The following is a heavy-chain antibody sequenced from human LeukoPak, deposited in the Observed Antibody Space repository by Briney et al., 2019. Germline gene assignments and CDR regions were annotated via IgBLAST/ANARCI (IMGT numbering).Heavy chain of an antibody. V-gene: IGHV3-48*01. CDR2: ISSSSPI. Sequence: GGSLRLSCAASGLTFSSYSMNWVRQAPGKGLEWVSYISSSSPIYYADSVKGRFTISRDNAKNSLYLQMNSLRAEDTAVYYCARDYSSISWGAFDIWGQGTMVTVSS. CDR3: ARDYSSISWGAFDI. D-gene: IGHD2-2*01. CDR1: GLTFSSYS. J-gene: IGHJ3*02.